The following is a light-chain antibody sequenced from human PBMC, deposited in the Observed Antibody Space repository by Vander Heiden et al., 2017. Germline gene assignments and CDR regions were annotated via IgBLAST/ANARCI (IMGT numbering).Light chain of an antibody. J-gene: IGLJ3*02. CDR1: SSAVGAYNY. CDR3: SSYAGRYSWV. CDR2: EVN. V-gene: IGLV2-8*01. Sequence: QSALTQPPSASGPPGQSITISCTGTSSAVGAYNYVSWYQQHPGKAPKLVIYEVNKRPSGVPHRFSGSKSGNAASLTVSGLRAEDEADFYCSSYAGRYSWVFGGGTKLTVL.